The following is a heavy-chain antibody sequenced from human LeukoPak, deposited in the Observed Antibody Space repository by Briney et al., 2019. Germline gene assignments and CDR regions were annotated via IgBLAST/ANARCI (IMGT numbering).Heavy chain of an antibody. V-gene: IGHV4-59*08. D-gene: IGHD3-16*01. CDR2: IYYSGST. CDR1: GGSISSYY. J-gene: IGHJ5*02. CDR3: ARGTGEWFDP. Sequence: SETLSLTCTVSGGSISSYYWSWIRQPPGKGLEWIGYIYYSGSTNYNPSLKSRVTISVDTSKNQFSLKLSSVTAADTAVYYCARGTGEWFDPWGQGTLVTVSS.